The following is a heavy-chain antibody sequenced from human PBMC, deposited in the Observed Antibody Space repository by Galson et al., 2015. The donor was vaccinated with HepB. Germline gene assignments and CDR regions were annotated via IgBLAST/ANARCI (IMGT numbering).Heavy chain of an antibody. D-gene: IGHD5-18*01. Sequence: SVKVSCKASGGTFSRYAISWVRQAPGQGPEWMGRISPILGIANYAQKFQGRVTITADKSTSTAYRELSSLRSEDTAVYYCARERADTVMPMAYYYMDVWGKGTTVTVS. J-gene: IGHJ6*03. CDR3: ARERADTVMPMAYYYMDV. V-gene: IGHV1-69*04. CDR2: ISPILGIA. CDR1: GGTFSRYA.